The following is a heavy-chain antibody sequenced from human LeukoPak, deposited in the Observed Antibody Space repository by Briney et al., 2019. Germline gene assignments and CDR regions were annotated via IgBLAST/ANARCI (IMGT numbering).Heavy chain of an antibody. Sequence: GGSLRLSCAASGFTFSSYGMHWVRQAPGKGLEWVAFIRYDGSNKYYADSVKGRFTISRDNSKNTLYLQMNSLRAEDTAVYYCAKSPRYCSSTSCPHALYYFDYWGQGTLVTVSS. D-gene: IGHD2-2*01. V-gene: IGHV3-30*02. CDR2: IRYDGSNK. J-gene: IGHJ4*02. CDR1: GFTFSSYG. CDR3: AKSPRYCSSTSCPHALYYFDY.